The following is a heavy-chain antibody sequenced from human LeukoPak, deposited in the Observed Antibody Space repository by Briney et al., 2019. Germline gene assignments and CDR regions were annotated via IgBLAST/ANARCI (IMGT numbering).Heavy chain of an antibody. CDR1: GGSISSSSYY. J-gene: IGHJ4*02. Sequence: SETLSLTCTVSGGSISSSSYYWGWLRQPPGKGREGIGSIYYSGSTYYNPSLKSRVTISVDTSKNQFSLKLRSGTAADTAVYYCGSRKPLNLGRSQGDYWRQGTLVTVSS. D-gene: IGHD1-14*01. CDR3: GSRKPLNLGRSQGDY. V-gene: IGHV4-39*01. CDR2: IYYSGST.